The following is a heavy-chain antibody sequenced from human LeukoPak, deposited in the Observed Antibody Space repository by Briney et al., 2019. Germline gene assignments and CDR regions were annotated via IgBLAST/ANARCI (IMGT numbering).Heavy chain of an antibody. CDR3: ARRLRGSSSWPLGY. J-gene: IGHJ4*02. D-gene: IGHD6-13*01. Sequence: GGSLRLSCAASGFTFSSYWMSWVRQAPGKGLEWVANIKQEGSEKYYVDSVKGRFTTSRDNAKNSLYLQMNSLRAEDTAVYYCARRLRGSSSWPLGYWGQGTLVTVSS. V-gene: IGHV3-7*01. CDR1: GFTFSSYW. CDR2: IKQEGSEK.